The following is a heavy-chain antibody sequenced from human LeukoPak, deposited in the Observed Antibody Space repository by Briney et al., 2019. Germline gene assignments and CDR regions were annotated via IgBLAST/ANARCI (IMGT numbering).Heavy chain of an antibody. J-gene: IGHJ4*02. V-gene: IGHV3-23*01. CDR1: GITFSSYG. CDR2: ISSTGGTT. Sequence: GGSLRLSCAASGITFSSYGMSWVRQAPGKGLEWVSSISSTGGTTYYADSVKGRFTISRDNSKNTLYLQMNSLRVEDTALYYCVRESIDWGQGTLVTVSS. CDR3: VRESID. D-gene: IGHD6-6*01.